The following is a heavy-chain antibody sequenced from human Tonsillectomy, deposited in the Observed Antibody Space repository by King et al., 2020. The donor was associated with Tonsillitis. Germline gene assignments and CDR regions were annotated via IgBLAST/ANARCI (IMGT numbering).Heavy chain of an antibody. CDR3: ARGGELLDYYYYMDV. Sequence: QLVQSGAEVKKPGSSVKGSCKASGGTFSSYAISWVRQAPGQGLEWMGRIIPIPGIANYAQNFQGRVTITADKSTSTAYMELSSLRSEDTAVYYCARGGELLDYYYYMDVWGKGTTVTVSS. J-gene: IGHJ6*03. CDR1: GGTFSSYA. CDR2: IIPIPGIA. V-gene: IGHV1-69*04. D-gene: IGHD1-26*01.